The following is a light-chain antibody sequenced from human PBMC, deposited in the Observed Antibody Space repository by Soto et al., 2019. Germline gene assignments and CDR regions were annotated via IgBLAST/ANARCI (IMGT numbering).Light chain of an antibody. J-gene: IGLJ1*01. Sequence: QSVLTQPASVSGSPGQSITISCTGTNSDVGSYNRVSWYQQPPGTAPKLIIYDVNNRPSGVSSRFSGSKSGNTTSLTISGLQAEDEADYYCNSYTTSETYVFGTGIKVTVL. CDR3: NSYTTSETYV. CDR1: NSDVGSYNR. CDR2: DVN. V-gene: IGLV2-14*01.